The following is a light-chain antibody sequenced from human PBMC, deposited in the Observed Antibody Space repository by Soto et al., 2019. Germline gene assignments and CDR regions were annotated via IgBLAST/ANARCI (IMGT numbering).Light chain of an antibody. CDR1: QNIDSG. J-gene: IGKJ1*01. V-gene: IGKV1-5*03. CDR3: QQYHFFWT. CDR2: KAS. Sequence: DIQMTQSPSTLSASVGDRVTITCRASQNIDSGLAWYQQKPGKAPKLLIYKASTLESGVPLRFSGSGSGTEFILTITSLQPDDFETSYCQQYHFFWTFGQGTRVEIK.